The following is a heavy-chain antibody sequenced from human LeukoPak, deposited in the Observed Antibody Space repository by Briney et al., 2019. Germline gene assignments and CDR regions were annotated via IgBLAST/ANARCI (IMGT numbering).Heavy chain of an antibody. V-gene: IGHV3-7*01. CDR2: IKQDGGEK. J-gene: IGHJ4*02. CDR3: ARVGARQILEY. CDR1: EFTFSSYW. Sequence: GGTLRLSCAASEFTFSSYWMSWVRQAPGKGLEWVANIKQDGGEKYYLDSVKGRFTVSRDNAKNSLYLQMSSLRAEDTAVYYCARVGARQILEYWGQGTLVTVSS. D-gene: IGHD4-17*01.